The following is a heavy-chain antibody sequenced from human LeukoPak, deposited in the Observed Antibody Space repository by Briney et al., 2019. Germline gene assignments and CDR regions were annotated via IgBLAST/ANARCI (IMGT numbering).Heavy chain of an antibody. CDR1: GFTFSSYE. CDR2: ISSTGSMI. J-gene: IGHJ4*02. V-gene: IGHV3-48*03. Sequence: PGGSLRLSCAASGFTFSSYEMNWVRQAPGKGLEWVSYISSTGSMIYYADSVKGRFTISRDNAKSSLYLQMNSLRAEDTAVYYCARGYCSGGSCAHDYWGQGTLVTVSS. D-gene: IGHD2-15*01. CDR3: ARGYCSGGSCAHDY.